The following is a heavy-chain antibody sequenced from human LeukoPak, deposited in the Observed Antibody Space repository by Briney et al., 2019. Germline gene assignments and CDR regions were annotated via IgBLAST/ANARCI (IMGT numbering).Heavy chain of an antibody. J-gene: IGHJ4*02. V-gene: IGHV5-51*01. Sequence: GESLKISCKGSGYSFTSYWIGWVRQMPGKGLEWMGIIYPGDSDTRYSPSFQGQVTISADKSISTAYLQWSSLKASDTAMYYCATSMVRRVMKNGFDYRGQGTLVTVSS. CDR3: ATSMVRRVMKNGFDY. CDR2: IYPGDSDT. D-gene: IGHD3-10*01. CDR1: GYSFTSYW.